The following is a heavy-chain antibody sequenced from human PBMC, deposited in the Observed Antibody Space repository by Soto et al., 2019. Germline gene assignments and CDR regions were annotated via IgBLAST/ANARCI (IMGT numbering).Heavy chain of an antibody. V-gene: IGHV3-23*01. CDR3: LRHRGNPCGAFTV. Sequence: EVQLLESGGGLVQPGGSLRLSCVASGFTLSTYAMSWVRQAPGKGLEWVSGITGSGGSTYYADSVKGRFTISRDNSKSTVSLPMNSLRAEETAVYYFLRHRGNPCGAFTVWGQGTVVTASS. D-gene: IGHD2-21*01. CDR2: ITGSGGST. J-gene: IGHJ3*01. CDR1: GFTLSTYA.